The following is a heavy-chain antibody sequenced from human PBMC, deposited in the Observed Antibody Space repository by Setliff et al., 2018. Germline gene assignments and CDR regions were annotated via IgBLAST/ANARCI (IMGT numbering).Heavy chain of an antibody. J-gene: IGHJ6*02. V-gene: IGHV3-7*01. CDR1: GFTFSSFW. CDR2: INQGGGEQ. CDR3: ARDGGMGMVKGYYYGLDA. Sequence: GESLKISCAASGFTFSSFWMSWVRQAPGKGLEWVANINQGGGEQFYVDSVKGRFTISRDNAKNSLYLQMNSLRAEDTAVYYCARDGGMGMVKGYYYGLDAWGPGTSVTVS. D-gene: IGHD5-18*01.